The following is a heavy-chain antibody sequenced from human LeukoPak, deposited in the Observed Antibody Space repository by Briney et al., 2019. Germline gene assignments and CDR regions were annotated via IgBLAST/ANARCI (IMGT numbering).Heavy chain of an antibody. CDR3: ARDRGRGYSYGRYYYYGMDV. Sequence: GGSLRLSCAASGFTFSSYGMHWVRQAPGKGLEWVAVIWYDGSNKYYADSVKGRFTISRGNSKNTLYLQMNSLRAEDTAVYYCARDRGRGYSYGRYYYYGMDVWGQGTTVTVSS. CDR1: GFTFSSYG. D-gene: IGHD5-18*01. V-gene: IGHV3-33*01. CDR2: IWYDGSNK. J-gene: IGHJ6*02.